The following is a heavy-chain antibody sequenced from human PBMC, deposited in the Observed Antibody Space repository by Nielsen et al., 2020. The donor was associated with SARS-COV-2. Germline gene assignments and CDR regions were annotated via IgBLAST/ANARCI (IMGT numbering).Heavy chain of an antibody. Sequence: GGSLRLSCAASAFSIGDYTMNWVRQAPGKGLEWVSSISSSSTYMYYADSLQGRFTISRDNAKNSLYLQMNSLRVEDTAVYYCARDRRVATIYGMDVWGQGTTVTVSS. V-gene: IGHV3-21*01. J-gene: IGHJ6*02. CDR2: ISSSSTYM. CDR1: AFSIGDYT. D-gene: IGHD5-12*01. CDR3: ARDRRVATIYGMDV.